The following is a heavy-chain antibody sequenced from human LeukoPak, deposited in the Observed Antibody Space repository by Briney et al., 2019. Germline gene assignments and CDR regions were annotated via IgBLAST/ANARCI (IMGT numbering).Heavy chain of an antibody. V-gene: IGHV3-23*01. J-gene: IGHJ4*02. CDR1: GFTFTNYA. D-gene: IGHD5-24*01. Sequence: GESLRLSCAASGFTFTNYAMSWVRQAPGKGLEWVSDISGSGDFTYYADSVKGRSTISRDKSKNTLYLQVNSLRAEDTAAYYCAKDGARDGYNYPDYWGQGTLVTVSS. CDR2: ISGSGDFT. CDR3: AKDGARDGYNYPDY.